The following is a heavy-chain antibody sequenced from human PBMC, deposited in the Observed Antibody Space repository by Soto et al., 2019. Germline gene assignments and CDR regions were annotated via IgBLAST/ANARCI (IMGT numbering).Heavy chain of an antibody. J-gene: IGHJ6*02. CDR2: IYPGDSDT. CDR1: GYDFATYW. V-gene: IGHV5-51*01. CDR3: ARHRYNSGPTDNDMDV. Sequence: PGEALKISCEGSGYDFATYWIGWVRQMPGEGLEWMGIIYPGDSDTKYSPSFQGQVTISVDKSISTAYLQWSSLKASDTAMYYCARHRYNSGPTDNDMDVWGQGTTVTV. D-gene: IGHD6-19*01.